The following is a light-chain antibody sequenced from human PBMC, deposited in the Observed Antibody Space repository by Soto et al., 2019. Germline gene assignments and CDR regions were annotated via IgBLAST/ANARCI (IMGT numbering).Light chain of an antibody. V-gene: IGLV2-8*01. J-gene: IGLJ1*01. CDR2: EVS. Sequence: QSALTQPPSASGSPGQSVTLSCTGTSSDVSAYDFVSWYQQHPGKAPKLVIFEVSKRPSGVPDRFSGSKSGNTASLTVSGLQAEEEADYYCSSYAGSNDFVFGTGTKVPVL. CDR3: SSYAGSNDFV. CDR1: SSDVSAYDF.